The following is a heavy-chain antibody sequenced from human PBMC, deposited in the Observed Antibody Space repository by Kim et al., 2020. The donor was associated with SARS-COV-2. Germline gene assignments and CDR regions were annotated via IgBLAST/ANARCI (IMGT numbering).Heavy chain of an antibody. V-gene: IGHV3-30*03. Sequence: GGSLRLSCAASGFTFYTYGMHWVRQAPGKGLEWVAVISYDGSHKYYVDSVKGRFTISRDNSKNTLYLQMNSLRIEDTAVYYCARSFSGSYFGYDYWGQGSLVTVSS. CDR1: GFTFYTYG. CDR3: ARSFSGSYFGYDY. D-gene: IGHD1-26*01. CDR2: ISYDGSHK. J-gene: IGHJ4*02.